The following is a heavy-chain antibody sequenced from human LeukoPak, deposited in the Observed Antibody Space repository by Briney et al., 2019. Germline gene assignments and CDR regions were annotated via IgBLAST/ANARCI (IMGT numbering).Heavy chain of an antibody. CDR1: GFTFSDYY. Sequence: GGSLRLSCAASGFTFSDYYMSWVRQAPGKGLGWVSYISSSGSTIYYADSVKGRFTISRDNAKNSLYLQMNSLRAEDTAVYYCARGEKGGRGYSYGSGYWGQGTLVTVSS. CDR2: ISSSGSTI. J-gene: IGHJ4*02. V-gene: IGHV3-11*01. CDR3: ARGEKGGRGYSYGSGY. D-gene: IGHD5-18*01.